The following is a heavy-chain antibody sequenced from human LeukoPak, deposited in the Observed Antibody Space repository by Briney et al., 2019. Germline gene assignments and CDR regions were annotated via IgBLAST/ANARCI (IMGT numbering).Heavy chain of an antibody. Sequence: GGSLRLSCAASGFTVSSNYMSWVRQAPGKGLEWVSVIYSGGSTYYSDSVKGRFTISRDNSKNTLYLQMNSLRAEDTAVYYCATHSSSRPFDYWGQGTLVTVSS. J-gene: IGHJ4*02. CDR2: IYSGGST. CDR3: ATHSSSRPFDY. CDR1: GFTVSSNY. V-gene: IGHV3-53*01. D-gene: IGHD6-13*01.